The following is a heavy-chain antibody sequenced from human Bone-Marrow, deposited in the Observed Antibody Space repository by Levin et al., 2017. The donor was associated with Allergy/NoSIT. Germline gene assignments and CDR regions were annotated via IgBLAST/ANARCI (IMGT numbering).Heavy chain of an antibody. CDR2: ISGSGGTT. Sequence: GESLKISCAASGFTFSSYAMTWVRQAPGKGLEWVSSISGSGGTTYDADSVKGRFTISRDNSKNTLYLQINSLRAEDAAVYYCAKHNEWDTGYGILDYWGQGTLVTVSS. J-gene: IGHJ4*02. CDR1: GFTFSSYA. CDR3: AKHNEWDTGYGILDY. V-gene: IGHV3-23*01. D-gene: IGHD5-12*01.